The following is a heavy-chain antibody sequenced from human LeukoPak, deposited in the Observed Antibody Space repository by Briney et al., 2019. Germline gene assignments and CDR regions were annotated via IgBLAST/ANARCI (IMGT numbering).Heavy chain of an antibody. D-gene: IGHD3-22*01. J-gene: IGHJ4*02. CDR2: IYYSGST. V-gene: IGHV4-59*01. CDR3: ARRTYFYDSSGYYFDY. CDR1: GGSISSYY. Sequence: PSETLSLTCTVSGGSISSYYWSWIRQPPGKGLECIGYIYYSGSTNYNPSLKSRVTISVDTSNNQLSLKLSSVTAADTAVYYCARRTYFYDSSGYYFDYWGQGTLVTVSS.